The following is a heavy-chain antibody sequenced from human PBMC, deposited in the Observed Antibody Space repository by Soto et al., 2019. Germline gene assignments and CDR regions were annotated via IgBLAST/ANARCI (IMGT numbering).Heavy chain of an antibody. J-gene: IGHJ4*02. CDR2: IKQDGTEK. CDR3: ASVAI. Sequence: PGGSLRLSCAASGFPFSNYWMSWVRQAPGKGLEWVANIKQDGTEKNYVDSVRGRFTISRDNAKNSLDLQMNSLTAEDTAVYYCASVAIWGQGTLVTVSS. D-gene: IGHD5-12*01. V-gene: IGHV3-7*01. CDR1: GFPFSNYW.